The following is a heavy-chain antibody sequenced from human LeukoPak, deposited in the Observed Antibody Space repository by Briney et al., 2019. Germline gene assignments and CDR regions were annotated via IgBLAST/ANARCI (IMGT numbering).Heavy chain of an antibody. D-gene: IGHD5-24*01. CDR1: GFTFSSYS. CDR3: ARDKSRRWLQLRRSDAFDI. Sequence: GGSLRLSCAASGFTFSSYSMNWVRQAPGKGLEWVSSISSSSSYIYYADSVKGRFTISRDNAKNSLYLQMNSLRAEDTAVYYCARDKSRRWLQLRRSDAFDIWGQGTMVTVSS. V-gene: IGHV3-21*01. J-gene: IGHJ3*02. CDR2: ISSSSSYI.